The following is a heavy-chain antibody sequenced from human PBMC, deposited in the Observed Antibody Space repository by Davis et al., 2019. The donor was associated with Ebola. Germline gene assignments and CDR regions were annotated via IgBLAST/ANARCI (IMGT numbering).Heavy chain of an antibody. J-gene: IGHJ6*02. CDR2: IYYSGNT. CDR3: ARHLPTPVTASNYYYGLDV. CDR1: GGFITSSNY. Sequence: SETLSLTCSVSGGFITSSNYWGWIRQPPGKGLEWIGSIYYSGNTYYKLSLRSRVTISVDTSKNQFSLKLISVTAADTAVYYCARHLPTPVTASNYYYGLDVWGQGTTVTVSS. D-gene: IGHD2-21*02. V-gene: IGHV4-39*01.